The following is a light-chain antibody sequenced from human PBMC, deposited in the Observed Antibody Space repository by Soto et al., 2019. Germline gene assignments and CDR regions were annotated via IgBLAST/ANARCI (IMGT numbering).Light chain of an antibody. Sequence: DIHMTQAPSTLSASVGDRVTITCRASQSINAWLAWYQQKPGKAPKLLIYDVSTLASGVPSRFSGSASGTEFTLTISNLESDDFASYYCQQYHRYSTVGQGTKVDIK. CDR1: QSINAW. CDR2: DVS. J-gene: IGKJ1*01. CDR3: QQYHRYST. V-gene: IGKV1-5*01.